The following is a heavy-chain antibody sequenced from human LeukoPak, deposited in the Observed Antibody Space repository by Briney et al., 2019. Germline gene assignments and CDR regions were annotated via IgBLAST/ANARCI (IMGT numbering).Heavy chain of an antibody. CDR1: GGSVSSSSYY. CDR2: IYDSGNI. D-gene: IGHD1-1*01. V-gene: IGHV4-39*07. J-gene: IGHJ6*02. CDR3: ARDCDWNDVDYYYGLDV. Sequence: SETLSLTCTVSGGSVSSSSYYWGWIRQPPGKGLEWIGCIYDSGNIYYNPSLKSRVTISIDTSKNQFSLKLSSVTEADTAVYYCARDCDWNDVDYYYGLDVWGRGTTVTVSS.